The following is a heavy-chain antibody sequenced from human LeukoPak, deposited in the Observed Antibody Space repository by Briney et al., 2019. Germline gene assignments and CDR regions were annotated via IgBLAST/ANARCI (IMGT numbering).Heavy chain of an antibody. V-gene: IGHV4-59*01. J-gene: IGHJ6*03. CDR2: IYYSGST. Sequence: SETLSLTCTVSGGSISSYYWSWIRQPPGKGLEWIGYIYYSGSTNYNPSLKSRVTISVKTSKNQFSLKLSSVTAADTAVYYCARTTEGGYTYDYFYYYYMDVWGKGTTVTISS. CDR1: GGSISSYY. CDR3: ARTTEGGYTYDYFYYYYMDV. D-gene: IGHD5-18*01.